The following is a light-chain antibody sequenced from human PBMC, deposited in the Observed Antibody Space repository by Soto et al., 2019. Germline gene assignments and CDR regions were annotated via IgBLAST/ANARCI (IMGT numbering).Light chain of an antibody. V-gene: IGKV1-33*01. CDR1: HDISTF. Sequence: DIRMTQSPSSLSASVGDRVSITCQASHDISTFLNWYQQKPGEAPKLLIYDASNLATGVTSRLSGGGSGTDFNLTINSLHPEDFATYFCQQYDDLPITFGPGTKVDVK. CDR3: QQYDDLPIT. J-gene: IGKJ3*01. CDR2: DAS.